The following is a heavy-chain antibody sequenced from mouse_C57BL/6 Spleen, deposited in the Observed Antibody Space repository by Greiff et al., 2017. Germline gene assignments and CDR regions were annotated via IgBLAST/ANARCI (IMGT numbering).Heavy chain of an antibody. CDR1: GFTFSSYG. V-gene: IGHV5-6*01. CDR3: GRSEYDEEYYAMDY. D-gene: IGHD2-14*01. J-gene: IGHJ4*01. CDR2: ISSGGSYT. Sequence: EVKLQESGGDLVKPGGSLKLSCAASGFTFSSYGMSWVRQTPDKRLEWVATISSGGSYTYYPDSVKGRFTISRDTAKNTLYLQMSSLKSEDTAMYYCGRSEYDEEYYAMDYWGQGTSVTVAS.